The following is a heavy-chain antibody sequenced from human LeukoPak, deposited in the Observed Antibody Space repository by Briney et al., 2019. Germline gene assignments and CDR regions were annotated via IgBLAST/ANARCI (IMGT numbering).Heavy chain of an antibody. Sequence: SETLSLTCTVSGGSISSYYWSWIRQPPGKGLEWIGYIYYSGSTNYNPSLKSRVTISVDTSKNQFSLKLNSVTTADTAVYYCARGRGSSGWFDYWGQGTLVTVSS. V-gene: IGHV4-59*01. CDR1: GGSISSYY. J-gene: IGHJ4*02. CDR2: IYYSGST. CDR3: ARGRGSSGWFDY. D-gene: IGHD6-19*01.